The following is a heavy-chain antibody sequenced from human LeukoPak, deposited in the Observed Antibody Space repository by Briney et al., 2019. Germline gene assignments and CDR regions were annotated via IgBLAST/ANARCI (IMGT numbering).Heavy chain of an antibody. J-gene: IGHJ3*02. V-gene: IGHV4-39*07. Sequence: SETLSLTCTVSGGSISSSSYYWGWIRQPPGKGLEWIGSIYYSGSTYYNPSLKSRVTISVDTSKNQFSLKLSSVTAADTAVYYCARDDMPYYYDSSGYSDAFDIWGQGTMVTVSS. D-gene: IGHD3-22*01. CDR2: IYYSGST. CDR1: GGSISSSSYY. CDR3: ARDDMPYYYDSSGYSDAFDI.